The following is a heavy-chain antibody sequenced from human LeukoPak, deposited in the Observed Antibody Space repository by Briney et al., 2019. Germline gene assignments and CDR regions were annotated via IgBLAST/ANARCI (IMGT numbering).Heavy chain of an antibody. Sequence: GGSLRLSCAASGFTFSDYYMSWIRQAPGKGLEWVSYISSSGSTIYYADSVKGRFTISRDNAKNSLYLQMNSLRAEDTAVYYCARVIFGVAAAGTALDYWGQGTLVTVSS. CDR1: GFTFSDYY. CDR2: ISSSGSTI. D-gene: IGHD6-13*01. J-gene: IGHJ4*02. V-gene: IGHV3-11*01. CDR3: ARVIFGVAAAGTALDY.